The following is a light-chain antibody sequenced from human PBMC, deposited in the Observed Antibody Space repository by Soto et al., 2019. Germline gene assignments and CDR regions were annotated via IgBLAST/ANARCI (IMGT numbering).Light chain of an antibody. CDR1: QRISSN. V-gene: IGKV3-15*01. CDR3: QQRHDWPT. CDR2: GAS. Sequence: EIVMTQSPATLSVSPGERATLYCKASQRISSNLAWYQQKPGQPPRLLIYGASTRASGIPARFSGSGSGTEFTLTISGLQSEDFALYYCQQRHDWPTFGGGTKVDIK. J-gene: IGKJ4*01.